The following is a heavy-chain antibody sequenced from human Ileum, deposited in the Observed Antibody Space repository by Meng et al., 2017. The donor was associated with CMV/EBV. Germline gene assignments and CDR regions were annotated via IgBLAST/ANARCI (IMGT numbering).Heavy chain of an antibody. CDR2: IKGDRSIE. Sequence: GESLKISCEAFGFRFSGYYMTWVRQAPGKGLEWVANIKGDRSIENYADSVRGRFTVSRDNARNSIYLQLNSLKIEDTAVYYCARDAEWKPVDYWGQGTLVTVAS. CDR1: GFRFSGYY. CDR3: ARDAEWKPVDY. D-gene: IGHD1-14*01. J-gene: IGHJ4*02. V-gene: IGHV3-7*01.